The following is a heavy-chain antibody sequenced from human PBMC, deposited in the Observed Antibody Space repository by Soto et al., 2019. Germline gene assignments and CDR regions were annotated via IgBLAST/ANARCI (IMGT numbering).Heavy chain of an antibody. Sequence: QVQLVESGGGVVQPGRSLRLSCAASGFSFSSYGKHWVRQAPGKGLEWVAIVSYDGNNKYYADSVKGRFTISRDNSKNTLYLEMNSLRVEDKAVYYCAIDIGGSPPFDHWGQGTPVTVSS. CDR3: AIDIGGSPPFDH. D-gene: IGHD2-15*01. CDR1: GFSFSSYG. CDR2: VSYDGNNK. J-gene: IGHJ4*02. V-gene: IGHV3-30*03.